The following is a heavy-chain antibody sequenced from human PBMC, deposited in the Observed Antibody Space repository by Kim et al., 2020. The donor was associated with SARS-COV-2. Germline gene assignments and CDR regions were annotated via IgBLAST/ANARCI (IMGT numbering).Heavy chain of an antibody. CDR3: ARVPGGCRASSCYLSS. V-gene: IGHV4-4*02. J-gene: IGHJ5*01. Sequence: SETLSLTSAVSGDSISSNYWWTWVRQSPGKGLEWIGEAHQNGETNYNPSLKRRVAMSLDKSKNQFSLKLSSVTAADSSTYYCARVPGGCRASSCYLSSWG. CDR1: GDSISSNYW. D-gene: IGHD2-2*01. CDR2: AHQNGET.